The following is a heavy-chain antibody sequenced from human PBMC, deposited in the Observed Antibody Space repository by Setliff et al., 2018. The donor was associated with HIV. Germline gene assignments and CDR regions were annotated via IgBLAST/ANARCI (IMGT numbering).Heavy chain of an antibody. D-gene: IGHD3-22*01. Sequence: PSETLSLTCTVSSDSTSNHYWSWVRQPPGKGLEWIGYVYNTGITSYNPSLKSRLTISVDMSQNQFSLKLSSVTAADTAVYYCARGGRDFYDSSGYYWNYWGQGTLVTVSS. J-gene: IGHJ4*02. V-gene: IGHV4-59*11. CDR2: VYNTGIT. CDR1: SDSTSNHY. CDR3: ARGGRDFYDSSGYYWNY.